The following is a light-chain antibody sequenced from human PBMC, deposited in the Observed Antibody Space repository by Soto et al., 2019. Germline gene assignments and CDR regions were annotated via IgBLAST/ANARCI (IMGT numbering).Light chain of an antibody. CDR2: KAS. J-gene: IGKJ1*01. CDR3: QQYHSFSRT. CDR1: QSISVW. V-gene: IGKV1-5*03. Sequence: DIQMTQSPSTLSASVGGRVTITCRASQSISVWLVWYQQKPGKALKPLIYKASRLESGVPSRVSGSGSGTEFTLTISSLQPDEFATDFGQQYHSFSRTFGPGIRVEIK.